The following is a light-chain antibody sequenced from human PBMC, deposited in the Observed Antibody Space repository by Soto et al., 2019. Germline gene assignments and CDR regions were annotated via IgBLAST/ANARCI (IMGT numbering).Light chain of an antibody. CDR2: DAS. Sequence: IQLTQSPSSLSASVGDRVTITCRASQGISSHLAWYQQKPGKAPKLLIYDASSLESGVPSRFSGSGSGTEFALTISSLQPDDFATYYCQQYNSYSPTWTFGQGTKVDI. CDR3: QQYNSYSPTWT. V-gene: IGKV1-13*02. CDR1: QGISSH. J-gene: IGKJ1*01.